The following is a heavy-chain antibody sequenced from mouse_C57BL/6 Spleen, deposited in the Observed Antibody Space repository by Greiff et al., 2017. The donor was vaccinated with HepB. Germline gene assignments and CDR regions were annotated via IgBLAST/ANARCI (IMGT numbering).Heavy chain of an antibody. Sequence: EVQLQESGPGLVKPSQSLSLTCSVTGYSITSGYYWNWIRQFPGNKLEWMGYISYDGSNNYNPSLKNRISITRDTSKNQFFLKLNSVTTEDTATYYCARERDNFDYWGQGTTLTVSS. D-gene: IGHD3-3*01. V-gene: IGHV3-6*01. CDR3: ARERDNFDY. CDR2: ISYDGSN. J-gene: IGHJ2*01. CDR1: GYSITSGYY.